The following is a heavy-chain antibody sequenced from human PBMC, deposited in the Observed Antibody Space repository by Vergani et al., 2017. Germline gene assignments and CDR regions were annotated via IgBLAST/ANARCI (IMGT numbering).Heavy chain of an antibody. D-gene: IGHD6-13*01. V-gene: IGHV1-69*01. Sequence: QVQLVQSGAEVKKPGSSVKVSCKASGGTFSSYAISGVRQAPGQGLEWMGGIIPIFGTANYAQKFQGRVTITADESTSTAYMELSSLRSEDTAMYYCAREASSIAALDAFDIWGQGTMVTVSS. CDR2: IIPIFGTA. CDR1: GGTFSSYA. CDR3: AREASSIAALDAFDI. J-gene: IGHJ3*02.